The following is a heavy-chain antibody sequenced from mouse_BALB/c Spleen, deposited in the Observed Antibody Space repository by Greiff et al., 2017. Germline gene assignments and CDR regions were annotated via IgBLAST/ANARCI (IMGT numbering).Heavy chain of an antibody. CDR2: ISTYYGNT. V-gene: IGHV1-67*01. J-gene: IGHJ4*01. CDR1: GYTFTDYA. CDR3: ARGDGNYLGY. Sequence: QVQLKQSGPELVRPGVSVKISCKGSGYTFTDYAMHWVKQSHAKSLEWIGVISTYYGNTNYNQKFKGKATMTVDKSSSTAYMELARLTSEDSAIYYCARGDGNYLGYWGQGTSVTVSS. D-gene: IGHD2-1*01.